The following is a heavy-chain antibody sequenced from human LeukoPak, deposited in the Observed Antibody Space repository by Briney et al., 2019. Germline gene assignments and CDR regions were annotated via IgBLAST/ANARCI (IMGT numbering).Heavy chain of an antibody. J-gene: IGHJ2*01. CDR3: ATCSRGGYGRNNWYFDL. Sequence: GASVKVSCKASGYTLTELSMHWVRQAPGKGLEWMGGFDPEDGETIYAQKFQGRVTMTEDTSTDTAYMELSSLRSEDTAVYYCATCSRGGYGRNNWYFDLWGRGTLATVSS. CDR1: GYTLTELS. D-gene: IGHD3-22*01. V-gene: IGHV1-24*01. CDR2: FDPEDGET.